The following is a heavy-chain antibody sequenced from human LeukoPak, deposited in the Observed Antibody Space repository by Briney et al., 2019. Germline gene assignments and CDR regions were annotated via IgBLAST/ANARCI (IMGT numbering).Heavy chain of an antibody. CDR3: ARASLDYDFWSGYVY. D-gene: IGHD3-3*01. CDR1: GGSISGYY. J-gene: IGHJ4*02. V-gene: IGHV4-59*01. CDR2: IYYSGST. Sequence: KPSETLSLTCTVSGGSISGYYWSWIRQPPGKGLEWIGYIYYSGSTNYNPSLKSRVTISVDTSKNQFSLKLSSVTAADTAVYYCARASLDYDFWSGYVYWGQGTLVTVSS.